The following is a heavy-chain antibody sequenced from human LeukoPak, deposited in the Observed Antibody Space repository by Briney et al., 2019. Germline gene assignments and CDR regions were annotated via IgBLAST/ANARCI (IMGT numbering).Heavy chain of an antibody. D-gene: IGHD3-10*01. CDR3: AKEHMVRGVIYYFDP. CDR1: GFTFSSFA. V-gene: IGHV3-64*01. Sequence: GGSLRLSCVVSGFTFSSFAMHWVRQAPGKGLEYVSGIGSNGGTTYYANSVKGRFTISRDNSKNTLYLQMGSLRAEDMAVYYCAKEHMVRGVIYYFDPWGQGTLVTVSS. J-gene: IGHJ5*02. CDR2: IGSNGGTT.